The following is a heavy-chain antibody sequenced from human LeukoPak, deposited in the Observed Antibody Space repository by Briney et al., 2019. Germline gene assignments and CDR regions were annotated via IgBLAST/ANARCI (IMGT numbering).Heavy chain of an antibody. D-gene: IGHD5-12*01. CDR1: GFTFSSYS. CDR3: ARDDGRRGYSGPQLYN. V-gene: IGHV3-21*05. Sequence: GGSLRLSCAASGFTFSSYSMNWVRQAPGKGLEWVSYISSSSSYIYYADSVKGRFTISRDNAKNSLYLQMNSLRAEDTAVYYCARDDGRRGYSGPQLYNWGQGTLVTVSS. CDR2: ISSSSSYI. J-gene: IGHJ4*02.